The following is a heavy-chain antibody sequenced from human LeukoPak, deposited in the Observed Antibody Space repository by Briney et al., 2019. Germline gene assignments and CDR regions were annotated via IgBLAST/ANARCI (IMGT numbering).Heavy chain of an antibody. J-gene: IGHJ4*02. CDR1: GFTLSNVW. CDR3: GRSVAAPADY. CDR2: IRGDGSVK. V-gene: IGHV3-7*03. D-gene: IGHD6-6*01. Sequence: PGGSLRLSRATSGFTLSNVWMSWVRQAPGKGLEWVGNIRGDGSVKFYLDSVKGRFTISRDNTNSVSLQMNNLKAEDTAVYYCGRSVAAPADYWGQGTLVIVSS.